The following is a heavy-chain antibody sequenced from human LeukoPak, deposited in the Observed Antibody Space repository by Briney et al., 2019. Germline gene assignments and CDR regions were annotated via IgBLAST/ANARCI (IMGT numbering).Heavy chain of an antibody. Sequence: GGTLRLSCAASGFTFSSYSMNWVRQAPGKGLEWVSSISSSSSYIYYADSVKGRFTISRDNSKNTLYLQMNSLRAEDTAVYYCATTYYYGSGSYSERYFDYWGQGTLVTVSS. D-gene: IGHD3-10*01. CDR3: ATTYYYGSGSYSERYFDY. J-gene: IGHJ4*02. V-gene: IGHV3-21*04. CDR2: ISSSSSYI. CDR1: GFTFSSYS.